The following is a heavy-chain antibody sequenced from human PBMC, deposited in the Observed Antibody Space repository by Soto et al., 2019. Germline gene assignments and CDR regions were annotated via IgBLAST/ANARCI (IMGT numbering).Heavy chain of an antibody. CDR1: GFTFRSYD. V-gene: IGHV3-13*01. CDR3: ARAGGGSQGYYYYYYMDV. D-gene: IGHD2-15*01. CDR2: IGTAGDT. Sequence: LSLTCAASGFTFRSYDMHWVRQATGKGLEWVSAIGTAGDTYYPGSVKGRFTISRENAKNSLYLQMNSLRAGDTAVYYCARAGGGSQGYYYYYYMDVWGKGTTVTVSS. J-gene: IGHJ6*03.